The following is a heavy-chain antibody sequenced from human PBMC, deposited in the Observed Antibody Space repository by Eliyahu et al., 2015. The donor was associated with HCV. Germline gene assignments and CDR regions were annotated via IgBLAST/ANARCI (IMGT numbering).Heavy chain of an antibody. V-gene: IGHV3-30*18. CDR3: AKDQSDYGMDV. CDR1: DXPSVAYG. Sequence: QVQLVESGGGVVXPVXPLDXPSVAYGMHWVRQAPGKGLEWXAVISYXGSNKYYADSVKGRFTISRDNSKNTLYLXMNSLRAEDTAVYYCAKDQSDYGMDVWGQGTTVTVSS. CDR2: ISYXGSNK. J-gene: IGHJ6*02.